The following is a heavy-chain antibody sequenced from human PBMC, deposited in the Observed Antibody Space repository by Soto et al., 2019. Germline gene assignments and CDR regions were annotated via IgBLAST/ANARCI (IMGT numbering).Heavy chain of an antibody. CDR1: GYSISSGYY. D-gene: IGHD2-2*01. CDR2: IYHSGST. V-gene: IGHV4-38-2*02. Sequence: SETLSLTCAVSGYSISSGYYWGWIRQPPGKGLEWIGSIYHSGSTYYNPSLKSQVTISVDTSKNQFSLKLSSVTAADTAVYYCAGDCSSTSCPSYYYYGMDVWGQGTTVTVSS. J-gene: IGHJ6*02. CDR3: AGDCSSTSCPSYYYYGMDV.